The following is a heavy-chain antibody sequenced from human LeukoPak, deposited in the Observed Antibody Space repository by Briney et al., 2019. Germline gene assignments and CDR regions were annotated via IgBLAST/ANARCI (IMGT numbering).Heavy chain of an antibody. D-gene: IGHD3-10*01. V-gene: IGHV4-39*07. J-gene: IGHJ4*02. CDR2: INHSGST. CDR3: ARGVRGVNLYYYFDY. Sequence: SETLSLTCAVSGASISGSGYYLGWIRQPPGKGLEWIGEINHSGSTNYNPSLKSRVTISVDTSKNQFSLKLSSVTAADTAVYYCARGVRGVNLYYYFDYWGQGTLVTVSS. CDR1: GASISGSGYY.